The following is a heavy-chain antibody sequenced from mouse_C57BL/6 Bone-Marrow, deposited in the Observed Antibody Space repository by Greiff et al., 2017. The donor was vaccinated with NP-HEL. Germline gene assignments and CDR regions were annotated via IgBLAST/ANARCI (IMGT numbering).Heavy chain of an antibody. CDR2: INPGSGGT. CDR1: GYAFNNYL. J-gene: IGHJ3*01. Sequence: VQLQQSGAELVRPGTSVKVSCKASGYAFNNYLIEWVKQRPGQGLEWIGVINPGSGGTNYNEKFKGKATLTADKSSSTAYMQLSILTSEDSAVYFCARDETAQATDFAYWGQVTLVTVSA. V-gene: IGHV1-54*01. CDR3: ARDETAQATDFAY. D-gene: IGHD3-2*02.